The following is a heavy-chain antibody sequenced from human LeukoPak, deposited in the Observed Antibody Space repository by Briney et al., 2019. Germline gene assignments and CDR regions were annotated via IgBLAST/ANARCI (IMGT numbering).Heavy chain of an antibody. CDR2: ISSSSSYI. D-gene: IGHD6-13*01. V-gene: IGHV3-21*01. Sequence: GGSLRLSCAASGFTFSSYSMNWVRQAPGKGLEWVSSISSSSSYIYYADSVKGRFTISRDNAKNSLYLQMNSLRAEDTAVYYCARGGYSSSWYPYYYYYMDVWGKGTTVTVSS. CDR3: ARGGYSSSWYPYYYYYMDV. CDR1: GFTFSSYS. J-gene: IGHJ6*03.